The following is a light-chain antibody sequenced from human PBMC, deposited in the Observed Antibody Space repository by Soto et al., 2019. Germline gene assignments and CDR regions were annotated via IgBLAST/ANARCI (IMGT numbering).Light chain of an antibody. Sequence: QSALTQPASVSGSPGQSITISCTGTSSDVGGYKYVSWYQQHPGKAPKLIIYEVSNRPSGVSNRFSGSKSGNTASLTISGLQAEDESHYYCSSKSSGSTPMLFGGGTKLTVL. J-gene: IGLJ2*01. V-gene: IGLV2-14*01. CDR1: SSDVGGYKY. CDR2: EVS. CDR3: SSKSSGSTPML.